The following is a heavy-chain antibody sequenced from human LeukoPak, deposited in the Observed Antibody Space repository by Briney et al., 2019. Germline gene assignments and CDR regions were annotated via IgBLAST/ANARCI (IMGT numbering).Heavy chain of an antibody. CDR2: IKSDGGT. CDR3: ARAPSEIGGYYPEYFRH. Sequence: PGGSLRLSCAAAGFTFSNYWMHGVRQAPGKGLVWFSRIKSDGGTNYADSVKGRFSISRDNAKNTVSLQMNSLRAEDTGVYYCARAPSEIGGYYPEYFRHWGQGTLVTVSS. CDR1: GFTFSNYW. V-gene: IGHV3-74*01. J-gene: IGHJ1*01. D-gene: IGHD3-22*01.